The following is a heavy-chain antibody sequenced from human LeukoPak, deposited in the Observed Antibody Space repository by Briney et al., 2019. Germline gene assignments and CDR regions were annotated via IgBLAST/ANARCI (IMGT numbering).Heavy chain of an antibody. J-gene: IGHJ6*02. Sequence: APVKVSCKASGYTFTSYGITWVRQAPGQGVEWMGWISAYNGNTNYAQKLQGRVTMTTDTSTSTAYMELRSLRSDDTAVYNCARDLVVVVAANSYYYYGMDVWGQGTTVTVSS. V-gene: IGHV1-18*01. D-gene: IGHD2-15*01. CDR1: GYTFTSYG. CDR2: ISAYNGNT. CDR3: ARDLVVVVAANSYYYYGMDV.